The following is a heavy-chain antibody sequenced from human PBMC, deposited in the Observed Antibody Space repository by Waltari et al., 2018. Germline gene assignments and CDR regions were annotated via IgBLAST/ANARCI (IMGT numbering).Heavy chain of an antibody. J-gene: IGHJ5*02. D-gene: IGHD5-12*01. V-gene: IGHV1-69*04. Sequence: QVQLVQSGAEVKKPGSSVKVSCKASGGTFSSYAISWVRQAPGQGLEWMGGIIPILGIANYAQKVQGRVTITADESTSTAYMELSSLRSEDTAVYYCARVRRDGYKLLHWFDPWGQGTLVTVSS. CDR2: IIPILGIA. CDR3: ARVRRDGYKLLHWFDP. CDR1: GGTFSSYA.